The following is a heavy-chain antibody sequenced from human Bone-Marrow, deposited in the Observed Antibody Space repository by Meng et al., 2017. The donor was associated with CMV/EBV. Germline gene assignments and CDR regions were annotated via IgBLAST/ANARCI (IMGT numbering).Heavy chain of an antibody. CDR2: MNPYSGDT. CDR3: ARVPYCSSTSCYKTGTGPMDV. V-gene: IGHV1-8*01. D-gene: IGHD2-2*02. J-gene: IGHJ6*02. Sequence: ASVKVSCKTSGYTFTSYDINWVRQATGQGLEWMGWMNPYSGDTDYAQKFHGRVTLTRDTSISTAFMELSSLESDDTAVYYCARVPYCSSTSCYKTGTGPMDVWGQGTTATVSS. CDR1: GYTFTSYD.